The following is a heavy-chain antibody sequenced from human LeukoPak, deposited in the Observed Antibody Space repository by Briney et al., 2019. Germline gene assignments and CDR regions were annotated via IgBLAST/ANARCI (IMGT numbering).Heavy chain of an antibody. CDR2: FDPEDGET. J-gene: IGHJ6*02. V-gene: IGHV1-24*01. Sequence: GASVKVSCKVSGYTLTELSMHWVRQAPGKGLEWMGGFDPEDGETIYAQKFQGRVTMTEDTSTDTAYMELSSLRSEDTAVYYCATDRGSSWDYYYYYGMDVWGQGTTVTVSS. D-gene: IGHD6-13*01. CDR1: GYTLTELS. CDR3: ATDRGSSWDYYYYYGMDV.